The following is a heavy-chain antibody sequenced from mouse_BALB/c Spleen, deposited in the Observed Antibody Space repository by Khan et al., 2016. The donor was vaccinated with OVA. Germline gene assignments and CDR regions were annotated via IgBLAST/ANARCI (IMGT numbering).Heavy chain of an antibody. Sequence: QVQLKESGPGLVAPSQSLSITCTASGFSLTGYGVNWVRQPPGKGLEWLGMIWGDGSTDYNSALKPRLSTSTENTTSHAFLILNSLHTDDTARYYCAREVYYDYEYYCAVDYWGQGTSVTVSS. V-gene: IGHV2-6-7*01. D-gene: IGHD2-4*01. CDR3: AREVYYDYEYYCAVDY. CDR2: IWGDGST. CDR1: GFSLTGYG. J-gene: IGHJ4*01.